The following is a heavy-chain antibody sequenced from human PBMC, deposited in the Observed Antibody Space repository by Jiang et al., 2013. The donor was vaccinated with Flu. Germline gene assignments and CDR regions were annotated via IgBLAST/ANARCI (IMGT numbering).Heavy chain of an antibody. CDR2: IYYNGST. CDR1: GGSISSSSYY. CDR3: ARAGNVYYLYFDY. D-gene: IGHD3-22*01. J-gene: IGHJ4*02. Sequence: GLVKPSETLSLTCTVSGGSISSSSYYWGWIRQPPGKGLEWIGSIYYNGSTYYNPSLKSRVTISVDTSKNQFSLKLSSVTAADTAVYYCARAGNVYYLYFDYWGQGTLVTVSS. V-gene: IGHV4-39*07.